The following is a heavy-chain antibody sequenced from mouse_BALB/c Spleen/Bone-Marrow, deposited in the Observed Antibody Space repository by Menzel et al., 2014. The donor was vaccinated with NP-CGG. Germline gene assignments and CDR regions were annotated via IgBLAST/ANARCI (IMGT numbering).Heavy chain of an antibody. J-gene: IGHJ2*01. V-gene: IGHV4-1*02. Sequence: EVQLVESGGGLVQPGGSLKLSCAASGFAFSRYWMSWVRQAPGKGLEWIGEINPDSRTINYSPTLKDKFIITRDNAKNTMCLSLNKVISEDAAIDNCDGAGYYRYLNYWGQGTTLTVSS. CDR2: INPDSRTI. CDR3: DGAGYYRYLNY. CDR1: GFAFSRYW. D-gene: IGHD2-3*01.